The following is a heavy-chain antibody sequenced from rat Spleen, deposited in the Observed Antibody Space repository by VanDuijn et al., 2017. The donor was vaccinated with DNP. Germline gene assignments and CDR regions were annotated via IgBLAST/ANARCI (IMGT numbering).Heavy chain of an antibody. CDR1: GFTFSNHG. J-gene: IGHJ3*01. CDR3: ATQSFSIAAIWFPY. V-gene: IGHV5-29*01. CDR2: ILYDGSRT. D-gene: IGHD1-2*01. Sequence: EVQLVESGGGLVQPGRSLKLSCAASGFTFSNHGMAWVRQAPTKGLEWVATILYDGSRTYFRDSVKGRFTISRDIAKDTLYLQMDSLRSEDTATYYCATQSFSIAAIWFPYWGQGTLVAVSS.